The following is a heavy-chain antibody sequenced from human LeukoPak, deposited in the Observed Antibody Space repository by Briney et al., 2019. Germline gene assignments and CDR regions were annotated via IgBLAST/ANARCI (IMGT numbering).Heavy chain of an antibody. J-gene: IGHJ4*02. D-gene: IGHD5-24*01. V-gene: IGHV3-73*01. CDR2: IRSKANSYAT. CDR1: GFTFSGSA. Sequence: GGSLRLSCAASGFTFSGSAMHWVRQASGKGLEWVGRIRSKANSYATAYAASVKGRFTISRDDSKSTAYLQMNSLKTEDTAVYYCTGWLQLEYFDYWGQGTLVTVSS. CDR3: TGWLQLEYFDY.